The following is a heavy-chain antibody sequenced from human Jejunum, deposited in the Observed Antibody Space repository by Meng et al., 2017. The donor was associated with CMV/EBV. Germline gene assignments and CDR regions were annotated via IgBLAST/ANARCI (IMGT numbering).Heavy chain of an antibody. CDR1: GFTFSSYS. CDR3: ARSKVAMGFDL. D-gene: IGHD5-12*01. V-gene: IGHV3-48*04. CDR2: ISSGGGPQ. J-gene: IGHJ5*02. Sequence: CAASGFTFSSYSINWVRQAPGKGLEWVSFISSGGGPQYHADSVKGRFTISSGSAKNSLDLQMNGLRIEDTAIYYCARSKVAMGFDLWGQGTLVTVSS.